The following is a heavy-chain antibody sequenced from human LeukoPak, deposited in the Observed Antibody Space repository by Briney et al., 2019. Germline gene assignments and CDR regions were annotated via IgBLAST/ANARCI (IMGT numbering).Heavy chain of an antibody. CDR1: GGSISSGSYY. CDR3: ARGRSAMVKLDY. D-gene: IGHD4/OR15-4a*01. CDR2: IYTSGST. J-gene: IGHJ4*02. Sequence: TLSLTCTVSGGSISSGSYYWSWIRQPAGKGLEWIGRIYTSGSTNYNPSLKSRVTISVDTSKNQFSLKLSSVTAADTAVYYCARGRSAMVKLDYWGQGTLVTVSS. V-gene: IGHV4-61*02.